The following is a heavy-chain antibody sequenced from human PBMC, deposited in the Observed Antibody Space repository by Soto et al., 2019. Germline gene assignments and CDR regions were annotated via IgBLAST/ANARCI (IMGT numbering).Heavy chain of an antibody. D-gene: IGHD1-26*01. CDR3: ARELSGSLDH. CDR1: GFTFSNHA. V-gene: IGHV3-30-3*01. CDR2: ISYDGSNE. J-gene: IGHJ4*02. Sequence: PGGSLRLSYAASGFTFSNHAMHWVRQAPGKGLEWVAAISYDGSNEHYADSVMGRFTISRDNSKNTVYLQMNSLRVEDTAVHYCARELSGSLDHWGQGTLVTVSS.